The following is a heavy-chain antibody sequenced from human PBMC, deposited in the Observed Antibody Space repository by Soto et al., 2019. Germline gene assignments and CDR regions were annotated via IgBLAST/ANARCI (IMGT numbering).Heavy chain of an antibody. CDR3: ARRSSGWYFDY. V-gene: IGHV3-23*01. D-gene: IGHD6-19*01. CDR2: ISGSGDST. Sequence: GGSLRLSCAASGFTFSSYAMNWVRQAPGKGLEWVSVISGSGDSTYYADSVKGRFTISRDNSKNTLYLQMNSLRAEDTAVYYCARRSSGWYFDYWGRGTLVTVSS. J-gene: IGHJ4*02. CDR1: GFTFSSYA.